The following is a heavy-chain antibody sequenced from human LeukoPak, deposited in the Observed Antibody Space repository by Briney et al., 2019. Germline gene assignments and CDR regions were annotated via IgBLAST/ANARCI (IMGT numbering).Heavy chain of an antibody. CDR1: GFTFSSYA. Sequence: GGSLRLSCAASGFTFSSYAMHWVRQAPGKGLEWVAVISYDGSNKYYADSVKGRFTISRDNSKNTLYLQMNSLRAEDTAVYYCARPSSSWYSLGHYYYYYGMDVWGQGTTVTVSS. J-gene: IGHJ6*02. V-gene: IGHV3-30-3*01. CDR2: ISYDGSNK. CDR3: ARPSSSWYSLGHYYYYYGMDV. D-gene: IGHD6-13*01.